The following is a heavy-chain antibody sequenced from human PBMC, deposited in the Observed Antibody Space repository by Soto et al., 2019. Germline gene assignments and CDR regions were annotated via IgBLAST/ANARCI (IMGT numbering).Heavy chain of an antibody. Sequence: QVQLVQSGAEVKKPGSSVKVSCTASGGTFSYYTISWVRQAPGQGLEWMGRVIPMVGMSSYAQKFQGRVTITADKSTSTVDMVLSSLRSEDTAVYYCATNYGSGSTHFDYWGQGTLVTVSS. CDR3: ATNYGSGSTHFDY. CDR2: VIPMVGMS. J-gene: IGHJ4*02. D-gene: IGHD3-10*01. CDR1: GGTFSYYT. V-gene: IGHV1-69*02.